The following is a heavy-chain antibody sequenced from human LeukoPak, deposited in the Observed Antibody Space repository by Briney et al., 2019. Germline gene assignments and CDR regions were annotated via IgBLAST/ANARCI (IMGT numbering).Heavy chain of an antibody. D-gene: IGHD3-9*01. CDR2: IRYDGSNK. CDR1: GFTFSSYG. CDR3: AKGSKNYDILTGYYSTFFDY. J-gene: IGHJ4*02. Sequence: PGGSLRLSCGAPGFTFSSYGMHWVRQAPGKGLEWVAFIRYDGSNKYYADSVKGRFTISRDNSKNTLYLQMNSLRAEDTAVYYCAKGSKNYDILTGYYSTFFDYRGQGTLVTVSS. V-gene: IGHV3-30*02.